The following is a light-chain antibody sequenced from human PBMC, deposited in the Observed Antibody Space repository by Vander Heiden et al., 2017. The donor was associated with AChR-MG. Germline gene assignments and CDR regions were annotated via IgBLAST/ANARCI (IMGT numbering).Light chain of an antibody. CDR1: PGISSW. J-gene: IGKJ3*01. V-gene: IGKV1-12*01. Sequence: DIQMTQSPSSVSASEGDRVTITCRASPGISSWVAWYQQKPGKAPKLLIYATSSWQSGVPSRFSGSGSGTDFTLTISSLQPEDFATYYCQQANSFPHTFGHGTKVDIK. CDR2: ATS. CDR3: QQANSFPHT.